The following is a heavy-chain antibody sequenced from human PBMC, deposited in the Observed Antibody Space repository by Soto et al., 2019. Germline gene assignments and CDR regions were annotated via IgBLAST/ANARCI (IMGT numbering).Heavy chain of an antibody. J-gene: IGHJ4*02. CDR1: GFTFSNYW. Sequence: PGGSLRLSCAASGFTFSNYWMNWVRQAPGKGLVWVSRIKTDGTITTYADSVKGRFTISRDNAKNTLYLQMNSLRVEDTAVYYCARAIDYDILTGYPDPHEHWGQGTLVTDPS. V-gene: IGHV3-74*01. CDR3: ARAIDYDILTGYPDPHEH. CDR2: IKTDGTIT. D-gene: IGHD3-9*01.